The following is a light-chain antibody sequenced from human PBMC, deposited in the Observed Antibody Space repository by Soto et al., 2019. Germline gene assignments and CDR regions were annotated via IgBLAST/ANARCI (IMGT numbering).Light chain of an antibody. V-gene: IGLV2-14*01. J-gene: IGLJ1*01. CDR1: SSDVGGYNY. CDR3: SSYTSSSTPLYD. Sequence: QSVLTQPASVSGSPGQSITISCTGTSSDVGGYNYVSWYQQHPGKAPKLMIYDVSNRPSGVSNRFSGSKSGNTASLTISGLQAEDEADYYSSSYTSSSTPLYDFGTGTKVTVL. CDR2: DVS.